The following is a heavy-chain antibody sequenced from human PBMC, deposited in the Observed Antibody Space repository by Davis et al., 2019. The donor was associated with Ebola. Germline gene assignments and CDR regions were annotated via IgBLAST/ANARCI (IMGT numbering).Heavy chain of an antibody. CDR1: GYTFTSYD. CDR2: MNPNSGNT. V-gene: IGHV1-8*03. J-gene: IGHJ5*02. Sequence: ASVKVSCKASGYTFTSYDINWVRQATGQGLEWMGWMNPNSGNTGYAQKFQGRVTITADESTSTAYMELSSLRSEDTAVYYCARGARVPAPNCFDPWGQGTLVTVSS. D-gene: IGHD2-2*01. CDR3: ARGARVPAPNCFDP.